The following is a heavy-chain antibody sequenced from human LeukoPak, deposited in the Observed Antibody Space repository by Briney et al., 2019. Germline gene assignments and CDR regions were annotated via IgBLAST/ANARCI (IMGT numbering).Heavy chain of an antibody. CDR1: GFTFTTYW. D-gene: IGHD6-19*01. Sequence: GGSLRLSCAASGFTFTTYWMSWVRQAPGKGLEWVANIKQDGTEKYYVDSVKGRFTISRDNSKNTLYLQMNSLRAEDTAVYYCAKAEAVAALGGAFDIWGQGTMVTVSS. CDR2: IKQDGTEK. V-gene: IGHV3-7*01. CDR3: AKAEAVAALGGAFDI. J-gene: IGHJ3*02.